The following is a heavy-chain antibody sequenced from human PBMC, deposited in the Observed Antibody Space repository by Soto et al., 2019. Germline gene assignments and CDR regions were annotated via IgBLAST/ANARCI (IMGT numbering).Heavy chain of an antibody. CDR3: ARRDHYGDSHQGPPDAFDI. V-gene: IGHV4-39*01. CDR1: GGSISSSSYY. D-gene: IGHD4-17*01. Sequence: SETLSLTCTVSGGSISSSSYYWGWIRQPPGKGLEWIGSIYYSGSTYYNPSPKSRVTISVDTSKNQFSLKLSSVTAADTAVYYCARRDHYGDSHQGPPDAFDIWGQGTMVTVS. J-gene: IGHJ3*02. CDR2: IYYSGST.